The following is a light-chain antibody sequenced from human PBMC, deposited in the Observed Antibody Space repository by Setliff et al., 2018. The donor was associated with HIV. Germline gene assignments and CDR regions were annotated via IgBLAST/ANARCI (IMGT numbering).Light chain of an antibody. CDR2: GDS. V-gene: IGLV1-40*01. Sequence: QSALTQPPSVSGAPGQRVTISCTGSYSNIGEGYGVHWYQQLPGTAPKLLIYGDSNRPSGVPDRFSGSKSGTSASLAITGLQAEDEADYYCSSYAISNTLPFGTGTKVTVL. J-gene: IGLJ1*01. CDR3: SSYAISNTLP. CDR1: YSNIGEGYG.